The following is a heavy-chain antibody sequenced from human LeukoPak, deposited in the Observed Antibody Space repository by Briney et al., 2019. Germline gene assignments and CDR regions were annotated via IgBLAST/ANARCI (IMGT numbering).Heavy chain of an antibody. CDR2: ISGSGGST. V-gene: IGHV3-23*01. CDR1: GFTFSSYA. CDR3: AKEDPYYYGSGSYPIIDY. D-gene: IGHD3-10*01. Sequence: PGGSLRLSCAASGFTFSSYAMSWVRQAPGKGLEWVSAISGSGGSTYYADSVKGRFTISRGNSKNTLYLQMNSLRAEDTAVYYCAKEDPYYYGSGSYPIIDYWGQGTLVTVSS. J-gene: IGHJ4*02.